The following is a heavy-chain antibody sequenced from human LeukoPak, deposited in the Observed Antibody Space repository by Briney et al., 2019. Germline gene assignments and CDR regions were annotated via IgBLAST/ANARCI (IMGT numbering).Heavy chain of an antibody. J-gene: IGHJ5*02. D-gene: IGHD3-10*01. Sequence: PSETLSLTGAVYGGSFSGYYWSWIRQPPGKGLEWIGEINHSGSTNYNPSLKSRVTISVDTSKNQFSLKLSSVTAADTAVYYCARALWFGETRFDPWGQGTLVTVSS. CDR2: INHSGST. V-gene: IGHV4-34*01. CDR1: GGSFSGYY. CDR3: ARALWFGETRFDP.